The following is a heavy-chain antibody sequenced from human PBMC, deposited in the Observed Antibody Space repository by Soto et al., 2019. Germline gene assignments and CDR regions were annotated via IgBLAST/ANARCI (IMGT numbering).Heavy chain of an antibody. V-gene: IGHV3-30-3*01. CDR3: ARDRHTTQTGPCSGGSCYNWFDP. CDR1: GFTFSSYA. D-gene: IGHD2-15*01. Sequence: GESLKISCAASGFTFSSYAMHWVRQAPGKGLEWVAVISYDGSNKYYADSVKGRFTISRDNSKNTLYLQMNSLRAEDTAVYYCARDRHTTQTGPCSGGSCYNWFDPWGQGTLVTVSS. J-gene: IGHJ5*02. CDR2: ISYDGSNK.